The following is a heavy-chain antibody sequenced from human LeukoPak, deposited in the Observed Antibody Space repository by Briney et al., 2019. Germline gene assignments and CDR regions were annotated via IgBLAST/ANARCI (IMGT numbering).Heavy chain of an antibody. D-gene: IGHD3-10*01. Sequence: SGGSLRLSCAASRFTFSTYWMHWVRQAPGKGLVWVSRINSDGSSTDYADSVKGRFTISRDNSKNTLYLQMNSLRVEDTAVYYCARDSSMLRGPLVIYYFDFWGQGTLVTVSS. CDR3: ARDSSMLRGPLVIYYFDF. V-gene: IGHV3-74*01. J-gene: IGHJ4*02. CDR2: INSDGSST. CDR1: RFTFSTYW.